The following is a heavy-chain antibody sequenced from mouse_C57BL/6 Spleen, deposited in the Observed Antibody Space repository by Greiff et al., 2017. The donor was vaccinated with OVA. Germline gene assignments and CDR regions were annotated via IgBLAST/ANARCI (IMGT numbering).Heavy chain of an antibody. J-gene: IGHJ2*01. CDR2: IDPSDSYT. D-gene: IGHD1-1*01. V-gene: IGHV1-50*01. CDR1: GYTFTSYW. CDR3: ARWGYYGSSPHFDY. Sequence: VQLQQSGAELVKPGASVKLSCKASGYTFTSYWMQWVKQRPGQGLEWIGEIDPSDSYTNYNQKFKGKATLTVDTSSSTAYMQLSSLTSEDSAVYYCARWGYYGSSPHFDYWGQGTTLTVSS.